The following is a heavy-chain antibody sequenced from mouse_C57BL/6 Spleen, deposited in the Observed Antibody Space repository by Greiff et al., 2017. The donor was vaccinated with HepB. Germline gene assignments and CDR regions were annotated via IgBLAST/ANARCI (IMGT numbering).Heavy chain of an antibody. CDR1: GYSFTGYY. CDR2: INPSTGGT. J-gene: IGHJ2*01. CDR3: ARDYGSYYFDY. D-gene: IGHD1-1*01. V-gene: IGHV1-42*01. Sequence: EVKLQESGPELVKPGASVKISCKASGYSFTGYYMNWVKQSPEKSLEWIGEINPSTGGTTYNQKFKAKATLTVDKSSSTAYMQLKSLTSEDSAVYYCARDYGSYYFDYWGQGTTLTVSS.